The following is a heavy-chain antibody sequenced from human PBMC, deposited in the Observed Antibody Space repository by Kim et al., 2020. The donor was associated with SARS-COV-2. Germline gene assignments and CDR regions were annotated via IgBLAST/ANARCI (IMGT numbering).Heavy chain of an antibody. CDR1: GGTFSSYA. V-gene: IGHV1-69*13. Sequence: SVKVSCKASGGTFSSYAISWVRQAPGQGLEWMGGIIPIFGTANYAQKFQGRVTITADESTSTAYMELSSLRSEDTAVYYCARAPKAPNYYDSSGYFYYFDYWGQGTLVTVSS. J-gene: IGHJ4*02. CDR2: IIPIFGTA. D-gene: IGHD3-22*01. CDR3: ARAPKAPNYYDSSGYFYYFDY.